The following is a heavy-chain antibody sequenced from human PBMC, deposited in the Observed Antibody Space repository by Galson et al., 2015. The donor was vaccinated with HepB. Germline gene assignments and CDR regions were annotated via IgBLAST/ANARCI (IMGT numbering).Heavy chain of an antibody. V-gene: IGHV3-7*01. Sequence: SLRLSCAASTFTFSSYWMGWVRQAPGKGLEWMANINHDRSEKYYADSVKGRFIISRDNAKNSFYLQMNSLRAEDTAVYYCARDYDPSARPRWYFDFWGRGTLVTVSS. CDR3: ARDYDPSARPRWYFDF. CDR1: TFTFSSYW. D-gene: IGHD3-3*01. CDR2: INHDRSEK. J-gene: IGHJ2*01.